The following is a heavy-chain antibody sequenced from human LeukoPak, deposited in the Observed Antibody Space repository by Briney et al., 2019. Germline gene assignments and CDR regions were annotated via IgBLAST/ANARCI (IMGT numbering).Heavy chain of an antibody. J-gene: IGHJ4*02. Sequence: SETLSLTCTVSGGSISSSSCYWGWIRQPPGKGLEWIGSIYYSGSTYYNPSLKSRVTISVDTSKNQISLKLSSVTATDTAVYYCAREDGRDGYNSFDYWGQGTLVTVSS. V-gene: IGHV4-39*02. CDR2: IYYSGST. CDR3: AREDGRDGYNSFDY. CDR1: GGSISSSSCY. D-gene: IGHD5-24*01.